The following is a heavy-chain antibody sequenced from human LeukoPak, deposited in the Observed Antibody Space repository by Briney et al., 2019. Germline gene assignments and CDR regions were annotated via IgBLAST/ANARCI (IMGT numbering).Heavy chain of an antibody. J-gene: IGHJ4*02. Sequence: GGSLRLSCVASGFSFSTYAMSWVRQAPGKGLEWVSSISGSGDATYYADSVKGRFTISRDNSKNTLYLQMNSLRAEDTAVYYCARDFNYWGQGTLVTVSS. CDR2: ISGSGDAT. V-gene: IGHV3-23*01. CDR1: GFSFSTYA. CDR3: ARDFNY.